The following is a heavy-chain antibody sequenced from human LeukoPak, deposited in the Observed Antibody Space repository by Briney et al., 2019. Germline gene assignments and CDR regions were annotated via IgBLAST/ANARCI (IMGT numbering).Heavy chain of an antibody. CDR1: GFIFSDYY. CDR2: ISSSGSTI. J-gene: IGHJ4*02. Sequence: GGSLRLSCAASGFIFSDYYMSWIRPAPGKGLEWVSYISSSGSTIYYADSVKGRFTISRDNAKNSLYLQMNSLRAEDTAVYYCARVENIVVVTPFDYWGQGTLVTVSS. V-gene: IGHV3-11*01. D-gene: IGHD2-21*02. CDR3: ARVENIVVVTPFDY.